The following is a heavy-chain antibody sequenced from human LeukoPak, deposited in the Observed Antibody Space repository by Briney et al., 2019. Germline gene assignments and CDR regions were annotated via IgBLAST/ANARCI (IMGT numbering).Heavy chain of an antibody. J-gene: IGHJ4*02. Sequence: GESLKISCKGSGYSFTSYWIGWVRQMPGKGLEWMRTIYPGDSDTRYSPSFQGQVTISADKSIRTAYLQRNSLKASDTAMYYCARHKDTAMVTDYWGQGTLVTVSS. D-gene: IGHD5-18*01. CDR2: IYPGDSDT. CDR3: ARHKDTAMVTDY. CDR1: GYSFTSYW. V-gene: IGHV5-51*01.